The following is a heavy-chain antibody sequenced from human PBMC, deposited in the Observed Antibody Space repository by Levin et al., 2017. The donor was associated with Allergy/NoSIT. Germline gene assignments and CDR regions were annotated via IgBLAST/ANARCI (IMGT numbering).Heavy chain of an antibody. D-gene: IGHD3-10*01. CDR2: ISAYNGNT. CDR1: GYTFTSYG. CDR3: ARGFMVRGVIITHSYYYYMDV. J-gene: IGHJ6*03. V-gene: IGHV1-18*01. Sequence: ASVKVSCKASGYTFTSYGISWVRQAPGQGLEWMGWISAYNGNTNYAQKLQGRVTMTTVTSTSTAYMELRSLRSDDTAVYYCARGFMVRGVIITHSYYYYMDVWGKGTTVTVSS.